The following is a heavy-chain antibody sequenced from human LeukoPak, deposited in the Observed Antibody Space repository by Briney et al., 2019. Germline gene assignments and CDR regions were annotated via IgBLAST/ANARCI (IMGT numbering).Heavy chain of an antibody. Sequence: SETLSLTCTVSGGSISSYYWSWIRQPAGKGLGWIGRIYTSGSTNYNPSLKSRVTMSVDTSKNQFSLKLSSVTAADTAVYYCARDSAGSSWESNWFDPWGQGTLVTVSS. CDR3: ARDSAGSSWESNWFDP. CDR1: GGSISSYY. CDR2: IYTSGST. V-gene: IGHV4-4*07. J-gene: IGHJ5*02. D-gene: IGHD6-13*01.